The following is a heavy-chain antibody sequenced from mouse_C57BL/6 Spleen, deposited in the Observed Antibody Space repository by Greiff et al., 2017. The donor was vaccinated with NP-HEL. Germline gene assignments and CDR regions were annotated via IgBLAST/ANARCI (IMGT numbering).Heavy chain of an antibody. CDR2: FHPYNDDT. V-gene: IGHV1-47*01. Sequence: VKLMESGAELVKPGASVKMSCKASGYTFTTYPIEWMKQNHGKSLEWIGNFHPYNDDTKYNEKFKGKATLTVEKSSSTVYLELSRLTSDDSAVYYCARRGYDYGTSMDYWGQGTSVTVSS. CDR3: ARRGYDYGTSMDY. J-gene: IGHJ4*01. D-gene: IGHD2-4*01. CDR1: GYTFTTYP.